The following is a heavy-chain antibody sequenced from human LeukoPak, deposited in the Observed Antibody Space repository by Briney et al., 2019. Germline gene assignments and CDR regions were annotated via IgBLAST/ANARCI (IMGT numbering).Heavy chain of an antibody. J-gene: IGHJ6*02. CDR3: ARWGHYCSGGSCYGWDYYYYGMDV. D-gene: IGHD2-15*01. CDR2: ISSSSSYI. V-gene: IGHV3-21*01. CDR1: GYTFSSYN. Sequence: GGSLRLSCAASGYTFSSYNMNWVRRAPGKGLEWVSSISSSSSYIYYADSVKGRFTISRDNAKNSLYLQMNSLRAEDTAVYYCARWGHYCSGGSCYGWDYYYYGMDVWGQGTTVTVSS.